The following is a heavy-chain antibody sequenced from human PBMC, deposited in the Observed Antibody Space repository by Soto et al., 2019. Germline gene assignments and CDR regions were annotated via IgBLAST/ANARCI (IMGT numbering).Heavy chain of an antibody. D-gene: IGHD3-9*01. CDR3: VRDYLLTGFDP. Sequence: WETLSLTCTVSGGSISNYYWTWVRQPPGKGLEWIGYVYYSGSTNYNPSLESRVSISIDASKNQFSLKMKSVTAADTAVYYCVRDYLLTGFDPWGQGALVTVSS. J-gene: IGHJ5*02. V-gene: IGHV4-59*01. CDR2: VYYSGST. CDR1: GGSISNYY.